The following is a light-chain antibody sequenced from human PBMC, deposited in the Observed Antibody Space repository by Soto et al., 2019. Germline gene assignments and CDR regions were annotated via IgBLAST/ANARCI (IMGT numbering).Light chain of an antibody. J-gene: IGKJ4*01. CDR1: QDARSIY. Sequence: DIMLTQSPATLSVSPGEGATLSCRASQDARSIYLAWYQQKPGQAPRLLISGASTRATGIPDRFSGSGSGTEFTLTISSLQSEDFAVYYCQEYNNWPALTFGGGTKVDIK. CDR2: GAS. V-gene: IGKV3-15*01. CDR3: QEYNNWPALT.